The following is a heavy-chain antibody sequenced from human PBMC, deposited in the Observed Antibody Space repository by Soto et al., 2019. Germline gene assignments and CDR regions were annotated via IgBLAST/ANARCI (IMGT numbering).Heavy chain of an antibody. CDR1: GYIFSNNW. CDR3: ATPGGFGMDV. J-gene: IGHJ6*02. Sequence: ESVKISCEASGYIFSNNWIGWVRQMPGKGLEWMGIIFPADSETRYMPSFEGRVTISADKSINTAYVQWSSLESSDTAIYYCATPGGFGMDVWGQGTSVTVSS. D-gene: IGHD5-12*01. CDR2: IFPADSET. V-gene: IGHV5-51*01.